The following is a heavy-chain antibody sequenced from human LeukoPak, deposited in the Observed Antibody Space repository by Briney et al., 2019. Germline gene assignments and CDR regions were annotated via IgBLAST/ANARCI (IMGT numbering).Heavy chain of an antibody. CDR3: ARGYSNYGYVFDI. Sequence: GGSLRLSCAASGFTFSNAWMSWVRRAPGKGLEWVSSISSSSSYIYSADSVKGRFTISRDNAKNSLYLQMNSLRAEDTALYYCARGYSNYGYVFDIWGQGTTVTVSS. V-gene: IGHV3-21*01. CDR1: GFTFSNAW. D-gene: IGHD4-11*01. CDR2: ISSSSSYI. J-gene: IGHJ3*02.